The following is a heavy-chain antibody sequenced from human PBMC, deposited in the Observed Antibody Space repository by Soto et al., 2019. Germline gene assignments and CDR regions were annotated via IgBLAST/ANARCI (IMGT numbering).Heavy chain of an antibody. D-gene: IGHD3-22*01. CDR1: GFTFSSYA. CDR2: ISGSGGST. Sequence: GGSLRLSCAASGFTFSSYAMSWVRQAPGKGLEWVSAISGSGGSTYYAESVKGRFTISRDNSKNTLYLQMNSLRAEDTAVYYCASHYYDSSGYYYFDYWGQGTLVTVSS. J-gene: IGHJ4*02. CDR3: ASHYYDSSGYYYFDY. V-gene: IGHV3-23*01.